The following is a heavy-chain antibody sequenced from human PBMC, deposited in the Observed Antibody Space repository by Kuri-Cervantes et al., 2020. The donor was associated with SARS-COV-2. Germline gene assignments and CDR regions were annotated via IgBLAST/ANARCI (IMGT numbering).Heavy chain of an antibody. CDR2: IYYSGST. V-gene: IGHV4-59*08. Sequence: GSLRLSCTVSGGSISSHYWSWIRQPPGKGLEWIGYIYYSGSTNYNPSLKSRVTISVDTSKNQFSLKLSSVTAADTAVYYCARMPDYDFWSGYLNDAFDIWGQGTMVPSPQ. CDR1: GGSISSHY. D-gene: IGHD3-3*01. J-gene: IGHJ3*02. CDR3: ARMPDYDFWSGYLNDAFDI.